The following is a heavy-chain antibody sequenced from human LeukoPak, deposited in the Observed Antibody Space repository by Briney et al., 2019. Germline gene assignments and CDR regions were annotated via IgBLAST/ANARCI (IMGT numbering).Heavy chain of an antibody. CDR1: GFTFSSYG. CDR2: IRYDGSNK. D-gene: IGHD2-15*01. V-gene: IGHV3-30*02. J-gene: IGHJ4*02. Sequence: TGGSLRLSCAASGFTFSSYGMHWVRQAPGKGLEWVAFIRYDGSNKYYADSVKGRFTISRDNSKNTLYLQMNSLRAEDTAVYYCAKADKVVVVAATGGDQYFDYWGQGTLVTVSS. CDR3: AKADKVVVVAATGGDQYFDY.